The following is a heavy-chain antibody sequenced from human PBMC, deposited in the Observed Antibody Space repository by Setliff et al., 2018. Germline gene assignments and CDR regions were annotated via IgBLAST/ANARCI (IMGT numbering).Heavy chain of an antibody. D-gene: IGHD1-26*01. J-gene: IGHJ6*02. CDR1: GFTFSSYA. Sequence: GGSLRLSCAASGFTFSSYAMHWVRQAPGKGLEYVSAISSNGGSTYYANSVKGRFTISRDNAKNSLYLQMNSLRAEDTAVYYCARDPNSGSYWNYYYGMDVWGQGTTVTVSS. V-gene: IGHV3-64*01. CDR3: ARDPNSGSYWNYYYGMDV. CDR2: ISSNGGST.